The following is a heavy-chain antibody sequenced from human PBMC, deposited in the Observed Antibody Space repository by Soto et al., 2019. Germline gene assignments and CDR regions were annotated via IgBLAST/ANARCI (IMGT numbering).Heavy chain of an antibody. CDR2: IYYSGCT. V-gene: IGHV4-59*08. Sequence: PSETLSLTCTVSGGSIGGYYGSWIRQPPGKGLEWIGYIYYSGCTNYNPSLKSRVTISVDTSKNQFSLKLSSVTAADTAVYYCARHARYYDILTGYSTLSWFDPWGQGTLVTVSS. D-gene: IGHD3-9*01. CDR1: GGSIGGYY. J-gene: IGHJ5*02. CDR3: ARHARYYDILTGYSTLSWFDP.